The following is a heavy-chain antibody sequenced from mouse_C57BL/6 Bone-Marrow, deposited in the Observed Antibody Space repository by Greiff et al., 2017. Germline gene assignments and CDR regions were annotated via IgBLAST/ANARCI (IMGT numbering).Heavy chain of an antibody. CDR3: ERDYNGSSYWYFDV. V-gene: IGHV1-55*01. CDR1: GYTFTSYW. J-gene: IGHJ1*03. D-gene: IGHD1-1*01. Sequence: QVQLQQPGAELVKPGASVKMSCKASGYTFTSYWITWVKQRPGQGLEWIGDIYPGSGSPNYNEKFKSKATLTVDTSSSTAYMQLSSLTSEDSAVYYCERDYNGSSYWYFDVWGTGTTVTVSS. CDR2: IYPGSGSP.